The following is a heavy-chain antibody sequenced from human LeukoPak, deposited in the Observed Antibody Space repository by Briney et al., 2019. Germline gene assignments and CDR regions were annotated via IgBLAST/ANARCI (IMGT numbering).Heavy chain of an antibody. J-gene: IGHJ3*02. CDR3: VRIAYSNVFDI. Sequence: AAVTVSCKASGYTFTNFDINWVRQAARQGLEWMGWMNHKTGNTGSAQKLQGRVTISGNTSKNTAYIELSILRSEDTAVYYCVRIAYSNVFDISGQQRMVTLYS. CDR2: MNHKTGNT. D-gene: IGHD4-11*01. V-gene: IGHV1-8*01. CDR1: GYTFTNFD.